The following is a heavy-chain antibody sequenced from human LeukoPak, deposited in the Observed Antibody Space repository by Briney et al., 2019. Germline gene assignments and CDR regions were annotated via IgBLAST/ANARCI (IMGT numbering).Heavy chain of an antibody. D-gene: IGHD7-27*01. Sequence: GGSLRLSCAASGFTFSNYGMNWARQAPGKGLEWVSAFSAGGSTYYADSVKGRFTVSRDNSKNMLYLQMNSLRAEDTAVYYCASALGIFDYWGQGTLVTVSS. CDR1: GFTFSNYG. V-gene: IGHV3-23*01. CDR2: FSAGGST. CDR3: ASALGIFDY. J-gene: IGHJ4*02.